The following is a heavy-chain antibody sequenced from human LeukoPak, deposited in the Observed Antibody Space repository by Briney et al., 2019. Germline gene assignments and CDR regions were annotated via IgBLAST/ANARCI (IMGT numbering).Heavy chain of an antibody. V-gene: IGHV4-4*07. J-gene: IGHJ6*02. D-gene: IGHD6-13*01. CDR3: ARDPSSSWSSYYYYGMDV. CDR1: GGSISSYY. Sequence: SETLSLTCTVSGGSISSYYWSWIRQPAGKGLEWIGRIYTSGSTYYNPSLKSRVTISVDTSKNQFSLKLSSVTAADTAVYYCARDPSSSWSSYYYYGMDVWGQGTTVTVSS. CDR2: IYTSGST.